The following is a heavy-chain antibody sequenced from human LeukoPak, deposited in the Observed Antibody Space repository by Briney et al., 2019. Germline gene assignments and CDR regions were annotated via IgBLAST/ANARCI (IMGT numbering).Heavy chain of an antibody. CDR2: IYYSGST. Sequence: SETLSLTCTVSGGSISSSNYYWGWIRQPPGKGLEWIGSIYYSGSTYYNPSLKSRVTISVDTSKNQFSLKLSSVTAADTAVYYCARLGDSSSRRLNWFDPWGQGTLVTVSS. J-gene: IGHJ5*02. CDR3: ARLGDSSSRRLNWFDP. V-gene: IGHV4-39*01. CDR1: GGSISSSNYY. D-gene: IGHD6-13*01.